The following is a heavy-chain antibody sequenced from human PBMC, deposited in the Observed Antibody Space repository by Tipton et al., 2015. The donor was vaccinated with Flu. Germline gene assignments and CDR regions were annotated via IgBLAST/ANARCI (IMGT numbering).Heavy chain of an antibody. Sequence: TLSLTCTVSGGSISSFYWSWIRQPAGKGLEWIGRMYTSGTTNYNPSLKSRVSMLIDTSKNQFSLKLTSVTAADTAVYYCARASGSGTYVIFDFWGQGTLVTVSS. D-gene: IGHD3-10*01. V-gene: IGHV4-4*07. CDR1: GGSISSFY. CDR3: ARASGSGTYVIFDF. CDR2: MYTSGTT. J-gene: IGHJ4*02.